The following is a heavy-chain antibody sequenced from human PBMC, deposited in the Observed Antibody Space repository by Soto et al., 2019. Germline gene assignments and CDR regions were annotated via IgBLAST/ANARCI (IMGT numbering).Heavy chain of an antibody. D-gene: IGHD1-26*01. CDR1: GFTFSSYA. Sequence: GGSLRLSCAASGFTFSSYAMSWVRQAPGKGLEWVSAISGSGGSTYYADSVKGRFTISRDNSKNTLYLQMNSLTAEDMAVYYRAKVAWELLRWFDPWGQGNLVTVSS. V-gene: IGHV3-23*01. J-gene: IGHJ5*02. CDR2: ISGSGGST. CDR3: AKVAWELLRWFDP.